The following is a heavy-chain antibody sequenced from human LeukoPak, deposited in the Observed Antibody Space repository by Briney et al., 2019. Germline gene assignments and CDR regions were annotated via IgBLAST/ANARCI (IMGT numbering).Heavy chain of an antibody. D-gene: IGHD3-10*01. V-gene: IGHV3-74*01. Sequence: GGSLRLSCAASGFTFSGYWIHWVRQAPGKGLVWVSRINSDGSSTSYADSVKGRFTISRDNAKKTLYLQTNSLRAEDTAVYYCARPSGSYYYDAFDIWGQGTMVTVSS. J-gene: IGHJ3*02. CDR1: GFTFSGYW. CDR2: INSDGSST. CDR3: ARPSGSYYYDAFDI.